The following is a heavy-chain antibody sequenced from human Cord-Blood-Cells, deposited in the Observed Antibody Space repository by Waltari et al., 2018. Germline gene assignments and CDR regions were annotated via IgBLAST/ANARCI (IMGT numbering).Heavy chain of an antibody. CDR1: GFSLSNARMG. CDR3: ARIRIAAAGYWYFDL. CDR2: IFSNDEK. Sequence: QVTLRESGPVLVKPTETLTLTCTVSGFSLSNARMGVSWIRQPPGKALEWLAHIFSNDEKSYSTSLKSRLTISKDTSKSQVVLTMTNMDPVDTATYYCARIRIAAAGYWYFDLWGRGTLVTVSS. D-gene: IGHD6-13*01. J-gene: IGHJ2*01. V-gene: IGHV2-26*01.